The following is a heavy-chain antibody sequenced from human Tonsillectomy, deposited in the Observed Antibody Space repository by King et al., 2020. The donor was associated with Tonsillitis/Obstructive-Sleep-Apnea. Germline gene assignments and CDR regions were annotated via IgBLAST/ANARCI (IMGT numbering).Heavy chain of an antibody. CDR1: GFTVSSNY. CDR3: ARVDDFWRGYLDY. V-gene: IGHV3-53*01. J-gene: IGHJ4*02. CDR2: IYSAGST. D-gene: IGHD3-3*01. Sequence: VQLVQSGGGLIQPGGSLRLSCAASGFTVSSNYMSWVRQAPGKGLEWVSLIYSAGSTYYADSVKGRFTISRDNSKNTLYLQMNSLRAEDTAVYYCARVDDFWRGYLDYWGQGTLVTVSS.